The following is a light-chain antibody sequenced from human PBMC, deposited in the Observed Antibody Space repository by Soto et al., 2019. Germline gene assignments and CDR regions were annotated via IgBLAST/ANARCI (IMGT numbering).Light chain of an antibody. CDR2: DVS. CDR1: SSDVSGYDF. V-gene: IGLV2-14*03. J-gene: IGLJ1*01. Sequence: QSALTQPASVSGSPGQSITISCTGTSSDVSGYDFVSWYQHHPGKAPRLMIYDVSHRPSGVSDRFSASKSGNTASLTISGLLAEDEADYYCSSYTSISTYVFGTGTKVTVL. CDR3: SSYTSISTYV.